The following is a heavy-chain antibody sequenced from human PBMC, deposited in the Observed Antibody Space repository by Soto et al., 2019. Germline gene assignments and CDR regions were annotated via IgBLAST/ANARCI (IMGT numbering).Heavy chain of an antibody. Sequence: QVQLVQSGAEVKKPGSSVKVSCKDSGGTVSTYSMFWVRQAPGQGLEWMGRIFPMLGIRNYAQRFQDRVTITADKSTATAHMELSSLRSEDTALYYCTIGSWSGEVFDIWGQGTMVTVSS. D-gene: IGHD2-21*01. V-gene: IGHV1-69*02. CDR1: GGTVSTYS. CDR3: TIGSWSGEVFDI. J-gene: IGHJ3*02. CDR2: IFPMLGIR.